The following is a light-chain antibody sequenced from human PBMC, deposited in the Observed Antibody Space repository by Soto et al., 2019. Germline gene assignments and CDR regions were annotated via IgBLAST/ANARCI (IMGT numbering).Light chain of an antibody. CDR1: QSISSW. CDR2: KAS. Sequence: DVQMTQSPSTLSASVGDRVTITCRASQSISSWLAWYQQKQGKAPNLLIYKASSLESGVPSTLSGSGFGTEFTLTASSRQQDDVATNYCRQHYHIAWTFGQGTKVEI. CDR3: RQHYHIAWT. V-gene: IGKV1-5*03. J-gene: IGKJ1*01.